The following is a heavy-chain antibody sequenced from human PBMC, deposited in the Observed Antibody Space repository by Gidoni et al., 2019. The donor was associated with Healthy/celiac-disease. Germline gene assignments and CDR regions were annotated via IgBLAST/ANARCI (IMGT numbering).Heavy chain of an antibody. CDR3: ARTFSMVRGVILYYYYGMDV. D-gene: IGHD3-10*01. CDR2: IIPIFGTA. J-gene: IGHJ6*02. V-gene: IGHV1-69*01. Sequence: VKKPGSSVKVSCKASGGTFSSYAISWVRQAPGQGLEWMGGIIPIFGTANYAQKFQGRVTITADESTSTAYMELRSLRSEDTAVYYCARTFSMVRGVILYYYYGMDVWGQGTTVTVSS. CDR1: GGTFSSYA.